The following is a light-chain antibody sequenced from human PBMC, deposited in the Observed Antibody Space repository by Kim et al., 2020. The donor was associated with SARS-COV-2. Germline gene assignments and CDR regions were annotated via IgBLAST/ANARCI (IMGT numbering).Light chain of an antibody. CDR1: QSVSSSY. CDR2: GAS. CDR3: QQYDSSSPWT. V-gene: IGKV3-20*01. Sequence: PGERATLACRASQSVSSSYLAWYQQKPGQAPRLLIYGASSRATGIPDRFSGSWSGTDFTLTISRLEPEDFAVYYCQQYDSSSPWTFGQGTKVDIK. J-gene: IGKJ1*01.